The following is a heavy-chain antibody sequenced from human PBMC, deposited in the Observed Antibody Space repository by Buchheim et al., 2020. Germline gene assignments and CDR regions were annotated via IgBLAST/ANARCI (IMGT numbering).Heavy chain of an antibody. Sequence: EVQLVQSGAEVKKPGESLKISCKGSGYRFTNYWIGWVRQMPGKGLEYLGIIYPGDSDTRYSPSFQGQVTISADKSIGTAYPQWASLKASDTATYYCARRPAAAGVISAFDFWGQGIL. D-gene: IGHD6-13*01. V-gene: IGHV5-51*01. CDR3: ARRPAAAGVISAFDF. CDR1: GYRFTNYW. CDR2: IYPGDSDT. J-gene: IGHJ4*02.